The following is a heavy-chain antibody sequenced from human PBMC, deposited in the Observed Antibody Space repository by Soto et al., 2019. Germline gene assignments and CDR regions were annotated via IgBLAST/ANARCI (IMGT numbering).Heavy chain of an antibody. CDR3: AVGIRSLAEAGCQLAH. CDR2: IYPGDSDT. CDR1: GYSFPNYW. J-gene: IGHJ4*02. Sequence: GESLKISCMGSGYSFPNYWIAWVRQMPGKGLEWMGIIYPGDSDTRYGPSFEGQVTISADKSSSTAYLQWSSLKASDTAMYYCAVGIRSLAEAGCQLAHWGQGTPVTVSP. V-gene: IGHV5-51*01. D-gene: IGHD6-19*01.